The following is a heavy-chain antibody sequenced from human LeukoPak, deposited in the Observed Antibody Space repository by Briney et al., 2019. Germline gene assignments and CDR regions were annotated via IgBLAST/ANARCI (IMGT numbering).Heavy chain of an antibody. CDR2: IYYTGST. J-gene: IGHJ3*02. V-gene: IGHV4-39*07. CDR1: GGSISTSSYS. Sequence: PSETLSLTCTVSGGSISTSSYSWGWIRQPPGKGLEWIGTIYYTGSTNYNPSLKSRVTISVDTSKNQFSLKLSSVTAADTAVYYCARETNYYGSGSYLAAFDIWGQGAMVTVSS. CDR3: ARETNYYGSGSYLAAFDI. D-gene: IGHD3-10*01.